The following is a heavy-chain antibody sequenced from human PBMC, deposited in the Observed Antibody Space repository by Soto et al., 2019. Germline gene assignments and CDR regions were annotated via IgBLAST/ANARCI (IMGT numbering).Heavy chain of an antibody. CDR3: ARDFYGGYTYGPGDY. J-gene: IGHJ4*02. Sequence: PWGALRLCCAAPGFMVSAYWMSWVRQAPGKGLEWVANIHGDGGKIYYVDSVKGRFTISRDNAKRSLYLQMNSLRAEDTAVYYCARDFYGGYTYGPGDYWGQGALVTVSS. D-gene: IGHD5-18*01. CDR2: IHGDGGKI. V-gene: IGHV3-7*01. CDR1: GFMVSAYW.